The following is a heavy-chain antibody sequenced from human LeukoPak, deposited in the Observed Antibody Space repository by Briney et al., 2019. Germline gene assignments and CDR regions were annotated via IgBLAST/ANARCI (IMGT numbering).Heavy chain of an antibody. Sequence: PSETLSLTCTVSGGSISSSSYYWGWIRQPPGKGLEWIGSIYYSGSTYYNPSLKSRVTISVDTSKIHFSLKLSSVTAADTAVYYCARHGGIQLWLRFWFDPWGQGTLATVSS. J-gene: IGHJ5*02. CDR2: IYYSGST. V-gene: IGHV4-39*01. D-gene: IGHD5-18*01. CDR3: ARHGGIQLWLRFWFDP. CDR1: GGSISSSSYY.